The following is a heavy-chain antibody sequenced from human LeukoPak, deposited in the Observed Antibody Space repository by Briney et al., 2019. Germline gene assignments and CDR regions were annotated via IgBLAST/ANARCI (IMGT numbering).Heavy chain of an antibody. CDR2: ISSSSSYI. CDR1: GFTFDDYG. J-gene: IGHJ4*02. V-gene: IGHV3-21*01. Sequence: GGSLRLSCAASGFTFDDYGMSWVRQAPGKGLEWVSSISSSSSYIYYADSVKGRFTISRDNSKNTLYLQMNSLRAEDTAVYYCAKDAYSSFTYYFDYWGQGTLVTVSS. D-gene: IGHD6-6*01. CDR3: AKDAYSSFTYYFDY.